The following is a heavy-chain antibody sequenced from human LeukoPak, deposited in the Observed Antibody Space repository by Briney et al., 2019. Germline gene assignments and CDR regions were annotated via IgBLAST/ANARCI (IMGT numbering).Heavy chain of an antibody. CDR1: GFTFIRHW. D-gene: IGHD4-17*01. V-gene: IGHV3-74*01. CDR2: ISLDGSTT. CDR3: AGILPYGDYGDY. Sequence: GGSLRLSCAGSGFTFIRHWMHWVRQAPGKGLVWVSRISLDGSTTLYSDSVKGRFTISRDNAKNSLYLQMNSLRAEDTAVYYCAGILPYGDYGDYWGQGTLVTVSS. J-gene: IGHJ4*02.